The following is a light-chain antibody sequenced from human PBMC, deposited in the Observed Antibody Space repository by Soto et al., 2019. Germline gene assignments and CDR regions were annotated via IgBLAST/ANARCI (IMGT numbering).Light chain of an antibody. CDR3: QQHSNWPRT. J-gene: IGKJ1*01. CDR2: DVS. CDR1: QNISSY. Sequence: PATLSLSPGNRATLSCRASQNISSYLIWYQQKPGQSPRVLIYDVSNRATGIPTRFSGSGSGTDFTLTISSLETEDFAVYYCQQHSNWPRTFGQGTKVDIK. V-gene: IGKV3-11*01.